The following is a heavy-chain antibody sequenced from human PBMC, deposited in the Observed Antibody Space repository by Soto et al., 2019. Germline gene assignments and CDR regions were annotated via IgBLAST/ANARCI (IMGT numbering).Heavy chain of an antibody. CDR3: AKDISYYDSSGYLDY. V-gene: IGHV3-9*01. D-gene: IGHD3-22*01. CDR1: GFAFADFA. J-gene: IGHJ4*02. Sequence: EVQLVESGGDLVQPGKSLRLSCAASGFAFADFAMHWVRQAPGKGLEWISGISWNSAIIGYADSVKGRFTNSRDNAKNSLYLQMTSLRAEDTALYYCAKDISYYDSSGYLDYWGQGVVVTVSA. CDR2: ISWNSAII.